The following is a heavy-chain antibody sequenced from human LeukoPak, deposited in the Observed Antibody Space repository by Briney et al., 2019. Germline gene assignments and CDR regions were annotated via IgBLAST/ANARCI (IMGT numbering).Heavy chain of an antibody. CDR2: IYTSGST. J-gene: IGHJ6*03. CDR1: GGSISSGSYY. CDR3: ARGPPAAILGYYYMDV. Sequence: SETLSLTCTVSGGSISSGSYYWSWIRQPAGTGLEWIGRIYTSGSTNYNPSLKSRVTISVDTSKNQFSLKLNSVTAADTAVYYCARGPPAAILGYYYMDVWGKGTTVTVSS. V-gene: IGHV4-61*02. D-gene: IGHD2-2*02.